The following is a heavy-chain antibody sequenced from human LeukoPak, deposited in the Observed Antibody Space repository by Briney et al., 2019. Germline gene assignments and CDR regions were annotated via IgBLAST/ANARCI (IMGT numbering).Heavy chain of an antibody. CDR1: GFTVRSNY. D-gene: IGHD2-21*01. CDR3: ARVADTHIFDY. J-gene: IGHJ4*02. CDR2: IYRGVTT. V-gene: IGHV3-53*01. Sequence: PGGSLRLSCAASGFTVRSNYMSWVRQAPGKGLEWVSVIYRGVTTDYADSVKGRFAISRDNSKNTLYLQMNSLRAEDTALYYCARVADTHIFDYWGQGTLVTVSS.